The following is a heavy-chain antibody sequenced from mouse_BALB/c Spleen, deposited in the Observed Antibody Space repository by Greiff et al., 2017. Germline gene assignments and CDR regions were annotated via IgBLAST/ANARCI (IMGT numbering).Heavy chain of an antibody. J-gene: IGHJ3*01. CDR1: GFTFSSFG. V-gene: IGHV5-17*02. CDR2: ISSGSSTI. CDR3: ARYGNYAWFAY. D-gene: IGHD2-1*01. Sequence: EVKLVESGGGLVQPGGSRKLCCAASGFTFSSFGMHWVRQAPEKGLEWVAYISSGSSTIYYADTVKGRFTISRDNPKNTLFLQMTSLRSEDTAMYYCARYGNYAWFAYWGQGTLVTVSA.